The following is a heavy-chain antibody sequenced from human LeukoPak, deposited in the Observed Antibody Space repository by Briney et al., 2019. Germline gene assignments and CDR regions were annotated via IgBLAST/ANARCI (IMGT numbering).Heavy chain of an antibody. CDR3: ARLGSGNPEYFQH. CDR2: IIPILGIA. Sequence: SVKVSCKASGGTFSSYAIGWVRQAPGQGLEWMGRIIPILGIANYAQKFQGRVTITADKSTSTAYMELSSLRSEDTAVYYCARLGSGNPEYFQHWGQGTLVTVSS. CDR1: GGTFSSYA. D-gene: IGHD2-15*01. J-gene: IGHJ1*01. V-gene: IGHV1-69*04.